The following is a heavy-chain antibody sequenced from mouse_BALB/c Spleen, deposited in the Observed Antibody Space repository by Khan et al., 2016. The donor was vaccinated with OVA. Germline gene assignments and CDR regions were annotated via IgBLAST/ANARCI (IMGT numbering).Heavy chain of an antibody. D-gene: IGHD3-1*01. CDR3: ARKSTKASY. CDR2: INPSSGYT. J-gene: IGHJ2*01. V-gene: IGHV1-4*01. Sequence: QVQLKQSGAELVKPGDSVKMSCKASGYTFTSYTMHWVKQRPGQGLEWIGYINPSSGYTKYNQKFKDKATLTADKSSSTAYMQLSSLTSEDSAVYYCARKSTKASYWGQGTTLTGSS. CDR1: GYTFTSYT.